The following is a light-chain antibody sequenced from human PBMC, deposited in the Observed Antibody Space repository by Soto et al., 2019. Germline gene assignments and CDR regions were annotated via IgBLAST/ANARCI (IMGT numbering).Light chain of an antibody. CDR2: DAS. CDR3: QQYANLSLT. CDR1: HDIRNY. Sequence: DIQMTQSPSSLSASVGDRVTITCQASHDIRNYLNWYQQKLGKAPKLLIYDASNLEPGIPSRFSGSGSWTKYIYTIRSLQPEDIATYYCQQYANLSLTIGPGTKVD. V-gene: IGKV1-33*01. J-gene: IGKJ3*01.